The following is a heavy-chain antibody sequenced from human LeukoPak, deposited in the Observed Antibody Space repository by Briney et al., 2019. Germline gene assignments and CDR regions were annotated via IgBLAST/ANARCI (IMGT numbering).Heavy chain of an antibody. Sequence: ASVKVSCKASGDTFSSYAISWVRQAPGQGPEWMGGIIPIFGTANYAQKFQGRVTITADESTSTAYMELSSLRSEDTAVYYCARGSGYEADWGQGTLVTVSS. V-gene: IGHV1-69*13. CDR1: GDTFSSYA. D-gene: IGHD3-22*01. CDR2: IIPIFGTA. CDR3: ARGSGYEAD. J-gene: IGHJ4*02.